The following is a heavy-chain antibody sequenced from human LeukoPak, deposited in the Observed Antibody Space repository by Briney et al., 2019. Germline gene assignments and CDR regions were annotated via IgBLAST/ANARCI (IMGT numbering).Heavy chain of an antibody. CDR2: INPNSGGT. J-gene: IGHJ4*02. V-gene: IGHV1-2*02. D-gene: IGHD6-19*01. CDR1: GYTLTELS. CDR3: ARDGVAGTGRLDFDY. Sequence: GASVRVSCKVSGYTLTELSMHWVRQAPGQGLEWMGWINPNSGGTNYAQKFQGRVTMTRDTSISTAYMELSRLRSDDTAVYYCARDGVAGTGRLDFDYWGQGTLVTVSS.